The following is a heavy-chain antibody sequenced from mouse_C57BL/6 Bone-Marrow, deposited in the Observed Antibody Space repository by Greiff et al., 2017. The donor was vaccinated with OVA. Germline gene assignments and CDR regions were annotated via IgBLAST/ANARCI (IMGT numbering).Heavy chain of an antibody. CDR1: GFSLTSYA. CDR2: IWTGGGT. D-gene: IGHD1-1*01. CDR3: ARYGSSPYAMDY. V-gene: IGHV2-9-1*01. J-gene: IGHJ4*01. Sequence: VKLVESGPGLVAPSQSLSITCTVSGFSLTSYAISWVRQPPGKGLAWLGVIWTGGGTTYNSALKSRLSISKDNSKSQVFLKRNSLQTDDTARYYCARYGSSPYAMDYWGQGTSVTVSS.